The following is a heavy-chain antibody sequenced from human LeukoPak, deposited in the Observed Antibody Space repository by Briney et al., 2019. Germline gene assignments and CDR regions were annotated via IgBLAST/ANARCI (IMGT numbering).Heavy chain of an antibody. J-gene: IGHJ6*03. CDR1: GGSISKYY. CDR2: IHYSVST. CDR3: ARHVCSNGVCFPYYYYYMDV. D-gene: IGHD2-8*01. V-gene: IGHV4-59*08. Sequence: SETLSLICTVSGGSISKYYWSWIRQPPGKGLEWIGYIHYSVSTNYNPSLKARVTISVDTSKNQFSLRLAGGPAADTAVYYCARHVCSNGVCFPYYYYYMDVWGKGTTVTVSS.